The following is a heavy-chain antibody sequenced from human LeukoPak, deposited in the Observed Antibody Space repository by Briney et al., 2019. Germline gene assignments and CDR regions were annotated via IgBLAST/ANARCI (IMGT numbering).Heavy chain of an antibody. CDR2: IWYDGSNK. D-gene: IGHD3-22*01. V-gene: IGHV3-33*01. Sequence: GRSLLLSCAAAGFTFSSYGMHWVREAPGKGLEGVAVIWYDGSNKYYANSVKGRFTISRDNSKNTLYLQMNSLRAEDTAVYYCAREGQDSSSYYFDYWGQGTLVTVSS. J-gene: IGHJ4*02. CDR3: AREGQDSSSYYFDY. CDR1: GFTFSSYG.